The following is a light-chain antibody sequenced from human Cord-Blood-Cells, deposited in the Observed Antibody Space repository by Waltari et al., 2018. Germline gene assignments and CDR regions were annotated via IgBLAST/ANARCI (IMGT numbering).Light chain of an antibody. CDR2: EVS. Sequence: QSALTQPPSASGSPGQFVTISCTGTSSDVGGYNYVSWYQQHPGKAPKLMIYEVSKRPSGVPDRFSGSKSGKTASLPVSGLQAEDEADYYCSSYAGSNNVVFGGGTKLTVL. CDR3: SSYAGSNNVV. J-gene: IGLJ2*01. V-gene: IGLV2-8*01. CDR1: SSDVGGYNY.